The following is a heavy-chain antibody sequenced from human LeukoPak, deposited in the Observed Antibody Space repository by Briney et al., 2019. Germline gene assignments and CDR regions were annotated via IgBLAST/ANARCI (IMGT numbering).Heavy chain of an antibody. V-gene: IGHV3-53*01. CDR3: ARFLKLSQGFDY. D-gene: IGHD3-16*02. CDR2: IYSGGST. J-gene: IGHJ4*02. Sequence: GGSLRLSCAASGFTVSSNYMSWVRQAPGKGLEWVSVIYSGGSTYYADSVKGRFTISRDNSKNTLYLQMNSLRAEDTAVYYCARFLKLSQGFDYWGQGTLVTVSS. CDR1: GFTVSSNY.